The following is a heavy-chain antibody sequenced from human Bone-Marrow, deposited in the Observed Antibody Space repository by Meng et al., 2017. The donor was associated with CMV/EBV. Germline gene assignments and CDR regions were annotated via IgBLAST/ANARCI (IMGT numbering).Heavy chain of an antibody. CDR3: AKGSTVTLSYYHYGMDV. CDR1: GFTFSSYG. J-gene: IGHJ6*02. CDR2: IRYDGSNK. Sequence: GESLKISCAASGFTFSSYGMHWVRQAPGKGLEWVAFIRYDGSNKYYADSVKGRLTISRDNSKNTLYLQMNSLRAEDTAVYYCAKGSTVTLSYYHYGMDVWGQGTTVTVSS. V-gene: IGHV3-30*02. D-gene: IGHD4-11*01.